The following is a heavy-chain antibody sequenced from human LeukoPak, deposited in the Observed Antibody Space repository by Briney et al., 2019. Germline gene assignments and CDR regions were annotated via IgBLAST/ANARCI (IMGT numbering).Heavy chain of an antibody. J-gene: IGHJ4*02. V-gene: IGHV4-39*07. D-gene: IGHD3-22*01. CDR2: IFYSGFT. Sequence: SETLSLTCTVSGDSISDSRYYWAWIRQTPGQGLECLGTIFYSGFTQYNPSLKSRVSVSVDTSKNPFSLKVTSVTAADTAVYYCARLDSSGYPFDFWGQGILVAVSS. CDR1: GDSISDSRYY. CDR3: ARLDSSGYPFDF.